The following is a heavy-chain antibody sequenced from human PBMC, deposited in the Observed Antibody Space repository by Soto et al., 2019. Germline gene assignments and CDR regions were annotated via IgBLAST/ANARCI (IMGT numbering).Heavy chain of an antibody. J-gene: IGHJ4*02. CDR3: ARDSRSGYDYHSQAY. CDR2: ISPSSGDT. Sequence: GASVQVCCKACGYTFTGYYLNWGRQAPGQGLEWMGWISPSSGDTNYAQNFQGRVTMTRDTSTSTAYIELSRLTSDDTAVYYCARDSRSGYDYHSQAYCGQGTLVTV. D-gene: IGHD5-12*01. CDR1: GYTFTGYY. V-gene: IGHV1-2*02.